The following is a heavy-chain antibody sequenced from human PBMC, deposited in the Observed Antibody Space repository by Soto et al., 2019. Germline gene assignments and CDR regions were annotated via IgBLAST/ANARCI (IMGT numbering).Heavy chain of an antibody. D-gene: IGHD5-12*01. V-gene: IGHV3-48*01. Sequence: EVQLVESGGGLVQSGGSLRLSCAASGFSFNRFNMNWVRQAPGKGLEWVSYISGSSTTIYYADSVKGRFTISRDNVKNSLYLQMSSLRVEDTAVYYSAREPYSRDDLDFASWGKGTLVTVSS. J-gene: IGHJ4*02. CDR2: ISGSSTTI. CDR3: AREPYSRDDLDFAS. CDR1: GFSFNRFN.